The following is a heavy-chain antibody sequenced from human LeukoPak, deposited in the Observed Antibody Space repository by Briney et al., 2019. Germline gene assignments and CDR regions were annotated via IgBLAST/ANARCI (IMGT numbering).Heavy chain of an antibody. J-gene: IGHJ3*02. CDR1: GYTFTSYG. D-gene: IGHD3-10*01. V-gene: IGHV1-18*01. Sequence: ASVKVSCKASGYTFTSYGISWVRQAPGQGLEWMGWISAYNGNTNYAQKLHGRVTMTTDTSTSTAYMELRSLRSDDTAVYYCARDPPYYYGSGSYYKPTHPVGAFDIWGQGTMVTVSS. CDR2: ISAYNGNT. CDR3: ARDPPYYYGSGSYYKPTHPVGAFDI.